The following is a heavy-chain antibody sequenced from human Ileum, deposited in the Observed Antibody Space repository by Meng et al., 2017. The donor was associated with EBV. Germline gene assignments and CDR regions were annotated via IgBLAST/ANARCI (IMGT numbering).Heavy chain of an antibody. CDR3: ARDLRVGGAFDY. CDR2: VNYNGDS. D-gene: IGHD1-26*01. CDR1: GASVTSSGYY. Sequence: VQLQRSGPGLVRPSETLSLTCTVSGASVTSSGYYWSWLRQSPGKGLEWLGYVNYNGDSTYNPSLKSRVTIFIDTSKKQFYLNLTSATAADMAIYYCARDLRVGGAFDYWGQGTLVTVSS. J-gene: IGHJ4*02. V-gene: IGHV4-61*08.